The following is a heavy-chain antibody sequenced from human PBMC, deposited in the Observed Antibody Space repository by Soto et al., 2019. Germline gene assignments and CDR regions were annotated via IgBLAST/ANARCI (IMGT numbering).Heavy chain of an antibody. Sequence: ASVKVSCKASGYSFTNYGIHWVRQAPGQGLQWMGWINAYNGNTKYSQKFQGRVTITRDTSASTAYMELSSLRSEDTAVYYCARDPEPQVYYECLSAYGANWFDPWGQGTLVTVAS. V-gene: IGHV1-3*01. CDR1: GYSFTNYG. CDR2: INAYNGNT. D-gene: IGHD3-3*01. CDR3: ARDPEPQVYYECLSAYGANWFDP. J-gene: IGHJ5*02.